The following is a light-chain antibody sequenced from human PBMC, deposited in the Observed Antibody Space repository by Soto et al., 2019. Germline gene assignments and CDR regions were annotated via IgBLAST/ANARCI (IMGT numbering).Light chain of an antibody. V-gene: IGLV2-11*01. J-gene: IGLJ1*01. Sequence: QSVLTQPRSVSGSPGQSVTISCSGSSSDVGSYNYVSWYQQQPGKAPKLLIYDVTIRTSGVSDRFSGSKSGNTASLTISDLQAEDDGDYYCCSYAGTYTFFVFGTGTKVTVL. CDR2: DVT. CDR1: SSDVGSYNY. CDR3: CSYAGTYTFFV.